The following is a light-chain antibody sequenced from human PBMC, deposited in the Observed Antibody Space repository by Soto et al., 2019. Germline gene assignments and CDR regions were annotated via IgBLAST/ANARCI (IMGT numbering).Light chain of an antibody. Sequence: EIVLTQSPATLSLSPGERATLSCRASRSFASSYLAWYQHKPGQAPRLLIYAASSRATGIPDRFIGSGSGTDFTLTISRLEPDDSAVYYCQHYDSSPPYTFGQGPKADIK. CDR3: QHYDSSPPYT. J-gene: IGKJ2*01. V-gene: IGKV3-20*01. CDR2: AAS. CDR1: RSFASSY.